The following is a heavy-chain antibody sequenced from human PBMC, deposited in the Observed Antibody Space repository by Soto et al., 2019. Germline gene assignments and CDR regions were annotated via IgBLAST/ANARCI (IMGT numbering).Heavy chain of an antibody. Sequence: EVQLVESGGGLVQPGRSLRLSCAASGFTFDDYAMHWVRQAPGKGLEWVSGISWNSGSIGYADSVKGRFTISRDNAKNSLYLQMHSLRAEDTALYYCAKGGYFDWLSDYWGQGTLVTVSS. CDR1: GFTFDDYA. CDR3: AKGGYFDWLSDY. D-gene: IGHD3-9*01. V-gene: IGHV3-9*01. CDR2: ISWNSGSI. J-gene: IGHJ4*02.